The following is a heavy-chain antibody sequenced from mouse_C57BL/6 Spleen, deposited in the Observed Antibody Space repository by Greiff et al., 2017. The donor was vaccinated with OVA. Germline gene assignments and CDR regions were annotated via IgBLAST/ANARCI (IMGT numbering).Heavy chain of an antibody. V-gene: IGHV5-17*01. J-gene: IGHJ2*01. D-gene: IGHD1-1*01. CDR1: GFTFSDYG. CDR2: ISSGSSTI. Sequence: EVKLQESGGGLVKPGGSLKLSCAASGFTFSDYGMHWVRQAPEKGLEWVAYISSGSSTIYYADTVKGRFTISRDNAKNTLFLQMTSLRYEDTAMYYGARDTTVVYIDYWGQGTTLTVSS. CDR3: ARDTTVVYIDY.